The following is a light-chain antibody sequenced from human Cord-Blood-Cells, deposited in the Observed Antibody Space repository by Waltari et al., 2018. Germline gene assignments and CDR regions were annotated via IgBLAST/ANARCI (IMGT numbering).Light chain of an antibody. CDR3: SSYTSSSTWV. J-gene: IGLJ3*02. CDR2: DVS. CDR1: SSDVGGYNY. Sequence: QSALAQPASVSGSPGQSITISCTGTSSDVGGYNYVSWYQQHPGKAPKLMIYDVSKRPSGVSIRFSGSKSGNTASLTISGLQAEDEADYYCSSYTSSSTWVFAGGTKLTVL. V-gene: IGLV2-14*01.